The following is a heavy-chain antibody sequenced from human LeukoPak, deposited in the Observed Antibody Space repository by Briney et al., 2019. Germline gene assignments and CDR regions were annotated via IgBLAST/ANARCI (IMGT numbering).Heavy chain of an antibody. D-gene: IGHD6-13*01. Sequence: ASVKVSCKASGYTFTGYYMHWVRQAPGQGLEWMGIINPSGGSTSYAQKFQGRVTMTRDTSTSTVYMELSSLRSEDTAVYYCARDGGYSSSWYDYYYYMDVWGKGTTVTVSS. CDR3: ARDGGYSSSWYDYYYYMDV. CDR2: INPSGGST. J-gene: IGHJ6*03. V-gene: IGHV1-46*01. CDR1: GYTFTGYY.